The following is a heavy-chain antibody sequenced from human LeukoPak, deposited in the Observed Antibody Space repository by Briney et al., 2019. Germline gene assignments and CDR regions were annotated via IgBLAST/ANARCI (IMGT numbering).Heavy chain of an antibody. CDR1: GGTFSSYA. V-gene: IGHV1-69*04. CDR2: IIPILGIA. CDR3: ARVGTMVRGIVSFDY. J-gene: IGHJ4*02. Sequence: SVKVSCKASGGTFSSYAISWVRQAPGQGLEWMGRIIPILGIANYAQKFQGRVTITADKSTSTAYMELSSLRSEDTAVYYCARVGTMVRGIVSFDYWGQGTLVTVSS. D-gene: IGHD3-10*01.